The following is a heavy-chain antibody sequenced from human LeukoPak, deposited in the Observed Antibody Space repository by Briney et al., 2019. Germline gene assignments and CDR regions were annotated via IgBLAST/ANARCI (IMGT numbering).Heavy chain of an antibody. Sequence: GGSLRLSCAASGFTFSSYAMSWVRQAPGKGLEWVSAISGSGGSTYYADSVKGRFTISRDNSKNTLYLQMNSLRAEDTAVYYCAKDPDIVVVPAALYMDVWGKGTTVTVSS. CDR1: GFTFSSYA. CDR2: ISGSGGST. V-gene: IGHV3-23*01. CDR3: AKDPDIVVVPAALYMDV. J-gene: IGHJ6*03. D-gene: IGHD2-2*01.